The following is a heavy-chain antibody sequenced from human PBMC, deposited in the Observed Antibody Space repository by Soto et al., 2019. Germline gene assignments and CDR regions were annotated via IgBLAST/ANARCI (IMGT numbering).Heavy chain of an antibody. V-gene: IGHV6-1*01. Sequence: SATLQVTDTNSGNTGTSINTSWNKTRQSKSLHPEWQGKPCYWSKWYNDYAVSVKSRITINPDTSKNQFSLQLNSVTPEDTAVYYCARDSWHSGSYPHDYYYYGMDVWGQGTTVTVSS. J-gene: IGHJ6*02. CDR2: PCYWSKWYN. D-gene: IGHD1-26*01. CDR1: GNTGTSINTS. CDR3: ARDSWHSGSYPHDYYYYGMDV.